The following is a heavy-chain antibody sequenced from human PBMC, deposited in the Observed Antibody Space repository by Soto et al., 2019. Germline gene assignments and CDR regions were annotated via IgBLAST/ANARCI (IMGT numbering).Heavy chain of an antibody. J-gene: IGHJ4*02. Sequence: QVQLVESGGGVVQPGRSLRLSCAASGFTFSSYGMHWVRQAPGKGLEWVAVISYDGSNKYYADSVKGRFTISRDNSKNTLYLQMNSLGAEDTAVYYCAKVMGSIVATMNVVEVDYWGQGTLVTVSS. CDR3: AKVMGSIVATMNVVEVDY. CDR1: GFTFSSYG. D-gene: IGHD5-12*01. V-gene: IGHV3-30*18. CDR2: ISYDGSNK.